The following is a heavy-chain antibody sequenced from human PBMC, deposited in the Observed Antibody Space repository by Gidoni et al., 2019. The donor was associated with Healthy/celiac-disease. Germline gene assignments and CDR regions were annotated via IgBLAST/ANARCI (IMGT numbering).Heavy chain of an antibody. J-gene: IGHJ6*02. CDR1: GFTFSSYA. V-gene: IGHV3-23*01. Sequence: EVQLLESGGGLVQPGGSLRLSCAASGFTFSSYAMSWVRQAPGKGLEWVSAISGSGGSTYYADSVKGRFTISRDNSKNTLYLQMNSLRAEDTAVYYCAKDHAVTRAPGLRITIFGVGAYGMDVWGQGTTVTVSS. CDR3: AKDHAVTRAPGLRITIFGVGAYGMDV. D-gene: IGHD3-3*01. CDR2: ISGSGGST.